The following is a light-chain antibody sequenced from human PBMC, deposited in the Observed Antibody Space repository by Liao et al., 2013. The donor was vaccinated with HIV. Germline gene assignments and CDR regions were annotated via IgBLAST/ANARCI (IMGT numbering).Light chain of an antibody. CDR1: TLDDKY. Sequence: SYELTQPPSVSVSPGQTATITCSGDTLDDKYAFWYQQRPGQSPVLVMYEDSQRPSGIPERFSGSVSGNTATLTITRVEAGDEADYYCQVWDSNSDHYVFGSGTKVTVL. J-gene: IGLJ1*01. V-gene: IGLV3-1*01. CDR2: EDS. CDR3: QVWDSNSDHYV.